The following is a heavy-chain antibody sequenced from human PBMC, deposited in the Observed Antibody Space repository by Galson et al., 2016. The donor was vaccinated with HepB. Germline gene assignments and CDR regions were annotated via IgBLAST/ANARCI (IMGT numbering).Heavy chain of an antibody. CDR2: IIPIFGTS. Sequence: SVKVSCKASGGTFGTYPISWVRQAPGQGLEWMGGIIPIFGTSNYAQKFQDRVTITADEPTSTAYMELRNLRSEDTAVYYCAFMDGMEVARLLYRLDPWGQGTLVTVSS. V-gene: IGHV1-69*13. D-gene: IGHD5-12*01. CDR3: AFMDGMEVARLLYRLDP. J-gene: IGHJ5*02. CDR1: GGTFGTYP.